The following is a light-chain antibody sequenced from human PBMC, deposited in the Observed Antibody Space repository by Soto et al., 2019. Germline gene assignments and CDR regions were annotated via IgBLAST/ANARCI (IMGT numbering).Light chain of an antibody. V-gene: IGKV3-15*01. CDR3: QQYNNRPPWT. CDR2: GAS. CDR1: QSVSSN. J-gene: IGKJ1*01. Sequence: EIVMTQSPATQSVSPGERATLSCRASQSVSSNLAWYQQKPGQAPRLLIYGASTRATGIPARFSGSGSGTEFTLTISSLQSEDFAVYYCQQYNNRPPWTFGQGTKVEIK.